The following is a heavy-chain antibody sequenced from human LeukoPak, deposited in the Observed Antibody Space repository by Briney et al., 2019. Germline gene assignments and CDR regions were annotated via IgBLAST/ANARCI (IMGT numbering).Heavy chain of an antibody. Sequence: GASVKVSCKASGYTFTSYGISWVRQAPGQGLEWMGWISAYNGNTNYAQKLQGRVTMTTDTSTSTAYMELRSLRSDDTAVYYCARESAGGSGSYYLPFDYWGQGTLVTVSS. CDR3: ARESAGGSGSYYLPFDY. V-gene: IGHV1-18*01. D-gene: IGHD3-10*01. J-gene: IGHJ4*02. CDR1: GYTFTSYG. CDR2: ISAYNGNT.